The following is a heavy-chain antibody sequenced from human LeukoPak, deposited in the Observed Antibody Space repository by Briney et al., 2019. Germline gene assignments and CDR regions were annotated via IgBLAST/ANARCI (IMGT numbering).Heavy chain of an antibody. V-gene: IGHV3-74*01. D-gene: IGHD3-22*01. J-gene: IGHJ4*02. Sequence: PGGSLRLSCAASGFTFSSHWMHWVRQAPGKGLVWVSRIKSDGSTTTYADSVKGRFTISRDNAKNTLYLQMSSLRAEDTAVYYCAKRRYDSSGHFDSWGQGTLVTVSS. CDR1: GFTFSSHW. CDR2: IKSDGSTT. CDR3: AKRRYDSSGHFDS.